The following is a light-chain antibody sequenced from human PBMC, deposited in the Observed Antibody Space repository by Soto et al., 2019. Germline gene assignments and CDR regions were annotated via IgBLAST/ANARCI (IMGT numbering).Light chain of an antibody. J-gene: IGKJ3*01. CDR3: QQYDKLPFT. CDR1: QDISNY. Sequence: DIQMTQSPSSLSASVGDRVTITCQASQDISNYLNWYQQKPGKAPKLLIYDASNLETGVPSRFSGSGSGTDFDCTISSLQPEHIATYYCQQYDKLPFTFGPGTKVDIK. CDR2: DAS. V-gene: IGKV1-33*01.